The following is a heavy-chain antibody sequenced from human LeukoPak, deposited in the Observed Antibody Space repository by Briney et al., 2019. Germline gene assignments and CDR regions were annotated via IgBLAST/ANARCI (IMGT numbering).Heavy chain of an antibody. D-gene: IGHD3-16*01. CDR2: VNPNSSGT. CDR3: AASRIMITFGGVPDAFDI. J-gene: IGHJ3*02. V-gene: IGHV1-2*02. Sequence: GASVKLSCKASGSTFTGYNMHWVRQAPGQGIEWMGWVNPNSSGTNYAQKFQGRVTMTRDTSISTAYMELSRLRSDDTAVYYCAASRIMITFGGVPDAFDIWGQGTMVTVSS. CDR1: GSTFTGYN.